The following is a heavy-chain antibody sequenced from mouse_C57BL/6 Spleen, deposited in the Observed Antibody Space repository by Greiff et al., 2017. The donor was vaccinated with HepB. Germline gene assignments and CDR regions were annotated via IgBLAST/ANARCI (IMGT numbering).Heavy chain of an antibody. D-gene: IGHD4-1*01. CDR1: GFTFSSYA. CDR3: ARDRGRDWDGFAY. J-gene: IGHJ3*01. CDR2: ISDGGSYT. V-gene: IGHV5-4*01. Sequence: EVKLMESGGGLVKPGGSLKLSCAASGFTFSSYAMSWVRQTPEKRLEWVATISDGGSYTYYPDNVKGRFTISRDNAKNNLYLQMSHLKSEDTAMYYCARDRGRDWDGFAYWGQGTLVTVSA.